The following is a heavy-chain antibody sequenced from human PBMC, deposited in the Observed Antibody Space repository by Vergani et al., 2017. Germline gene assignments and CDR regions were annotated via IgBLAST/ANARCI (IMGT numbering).Heavy chain of an antibody. J-gene: IGHJ6*02. CDR3: AKDVRWFGEPHGMDV. V-gene: IGHV3-9*01. Sequence: EVQLVESGGGLVQPGRSLRLSCAASGFTFDDYAMHWVRQAPGKGLEWVSGISWNSGSIGYADSVKGRFTISRDNAKNSLYLQMNSLRAEDTALYYCAKDVRWFGEPHGMDVWGQGTTVTVSS. CDR1: GFTFDDYA. CDR2: ISWNSGSI. D-gene: IGHD3-10*01.